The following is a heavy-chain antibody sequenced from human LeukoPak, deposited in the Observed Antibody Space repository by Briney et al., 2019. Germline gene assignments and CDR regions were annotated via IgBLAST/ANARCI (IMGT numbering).Heavy chain of an antibody. CDR3: ASGSSSWYYFDY. D-gene: IGHD6-13*01. CDR1: GFTVSSNY. V-gene: IGHV3-66*01. Sequence: PGGSLRLSCASSGFTVSSNYMSWVRQAPGKGLEWVSIIYSGGSTYYADSMKGRFTISRDNSKNTLYLQINSLRAEDTAVYFCASGSSSWYYFDYWGQGTLVTVSS. CDR2: IYSGGST. J-gene: IGHJ4*02.